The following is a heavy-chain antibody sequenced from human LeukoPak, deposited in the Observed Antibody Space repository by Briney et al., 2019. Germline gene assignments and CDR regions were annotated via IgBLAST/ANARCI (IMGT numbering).Heavy chain of an antibody. V-gene: IGHV3-53*01. CDR3: ARGGYCSSTSCYYFDY. Sequence: GGSLRLSCAASGFTVSSNYMSWVRQAPGKRLEWVSFIYSGGSTYYADSVKGRFTISRDNSENTLYLQMNSLRAEDTAVYYCARGGYCSSTSCYYFDYWGEGTLVTVSS. D-gene: IGHD2-2*01. CDR1: GFTVSSNY. CDR2: IYSGGST. J-gene: IGHJ4*02.